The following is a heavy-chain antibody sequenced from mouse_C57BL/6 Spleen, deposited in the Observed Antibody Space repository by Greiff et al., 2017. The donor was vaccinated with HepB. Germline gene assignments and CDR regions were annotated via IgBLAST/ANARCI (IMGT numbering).Heavy chain of an antibody. J-gene: IGHJ2*01. CDR1: GFNIKDDY. CDR2: IDPENGDT. CDR3: TTWGY. Sequence: EVNVVESGAELVRPGASVKLSCTASGFNIKDDYMHWVKQRPEQGLEWIGWIDPENGDTEYASKFQGKATITADTSSNTAYLQLSSLTSEDTAVYYCTTWGYWGQGTTLTVSS. V-gene: IGHV14-4*01.